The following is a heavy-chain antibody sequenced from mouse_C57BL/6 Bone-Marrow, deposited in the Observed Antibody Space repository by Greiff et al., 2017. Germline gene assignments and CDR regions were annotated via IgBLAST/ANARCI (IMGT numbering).Heavy chain of an antibody. CDR1: GFTFSSYG. CDR2: ISSGGSYT. J-gene: IGHJ4*01. D-gene: IGHD2-1*01. V-gene: IGHV5-6*01. CDR3: ARHLYCGNYGFYAMDY. Sequence: EVQRVESGGDLVKPGGSLKLSCAASGFTFSSYGMSWVRQTPDKRLEWVATISSGGSYTYSPDSVKGRFTISRDNAKNTLYLQMSSLKSEDTAMYYCARHLYCGNYGFYAMDYWGQGTSVTVSS.